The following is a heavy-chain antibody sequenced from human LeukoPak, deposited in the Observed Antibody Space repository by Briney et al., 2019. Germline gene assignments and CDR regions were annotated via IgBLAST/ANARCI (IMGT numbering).Heavy chain of an antibody. D-gene: IGHD6-13*01. V-gene: IGHV3-48*03. CDR3: AREPSYSSSWYTSCDY. CDR2: ISSSGSTI. J-gene: IGHJ4*02. Sequence: GGSLRLSCAASGFTFSSYEMNWVRQAPGKGLEWVSYISSSGSTIYYADSVKGRFTISRDNAKNSLYLQMNSLRAEDTAVYYCAREPSYSSSWYTSCDYWGQGTLVTVSS. CDR1: GFTFSSYE.